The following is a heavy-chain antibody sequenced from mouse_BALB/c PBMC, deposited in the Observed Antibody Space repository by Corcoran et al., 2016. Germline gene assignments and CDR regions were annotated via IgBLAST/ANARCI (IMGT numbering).Heavy chain of an antibody. D-gene: IGHD4-1*01. J-gene: IGHJ4*01. CDR3: ARKLGFYYAMDY. CDR2: ISCYNGAT. V-gene: IGHV1S34*01. Sequence: LVKTGASVKISCKASGYSFTGYYMHWVKQSRGKSLEWIGYISCYNGATSYNQKFKGKATFTVDTSSSTAYMQFNSLTSEDSAVYYCARKLGFYYAMDYWGQGTSVTVSS. CDR1: GYSFTGYY.